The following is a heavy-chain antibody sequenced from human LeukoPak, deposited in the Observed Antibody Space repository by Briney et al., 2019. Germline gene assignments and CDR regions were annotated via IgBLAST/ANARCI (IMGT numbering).Heavy chain of an antibody. V-gene: IGHV3-48*03. CDR2: ISSSGSTI. Sequence: GGSLRLSCAASGFTFSSYEMNWVRQAPGKGLEWVSYISSSGSTIYYADSVKGRFTISRDNAKNSLYLQMNSLRAEDTAIYYCARDYCSGGSCYSYYGMDGWGQGTTVTVSS. J-gene: IGHJ6*02. CDR3: ARDYCSGGSCYSYYGMDG. CDR1: GFTFSSYE. D-gene: IGHD2-15*01.